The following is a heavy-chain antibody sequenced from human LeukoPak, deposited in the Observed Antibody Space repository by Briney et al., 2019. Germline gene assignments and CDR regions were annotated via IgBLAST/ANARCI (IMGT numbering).Heavy chain of an antibody. CDR2: IYYSGST. J-gene: IGHJ4*02. CDR1: GGSISSYY. V-gene: IGHV4-59*01. Sequence: SGTLSLTCTVSGGSISSYYWSWIRQPPGKGLEWIGYIYYSGSTNYNPSLKSRVTISVDTSKNQFSLKLSSVTAADTAVYYCARGPSGYHNTGGQGTLVTVSS. D-gene: IGHD5-12*01. CDR3: ARGPSGYHNT.